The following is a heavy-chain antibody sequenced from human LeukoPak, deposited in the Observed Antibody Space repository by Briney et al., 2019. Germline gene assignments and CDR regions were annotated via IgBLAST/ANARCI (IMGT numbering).Heavy chain of an antibody. CDR2: INWNGGST. D-gene: IGHD1-26*01. Sequence: GGSLRLSCAASGFTFDDYGMSWVRQAPGKGLEWVSGINWNGGSTGYADSVKGRFTISRDNAKNSLYLQMNSLRAEDTALYYCARGYSGSYYYYFDSWGQGTLVTVSS. CDR3: ARGYSGSYYYYFDS. J-gene: IGHJ4*02. V-gene: IGHV3-20*04. CDR1: GFTFDDYG.